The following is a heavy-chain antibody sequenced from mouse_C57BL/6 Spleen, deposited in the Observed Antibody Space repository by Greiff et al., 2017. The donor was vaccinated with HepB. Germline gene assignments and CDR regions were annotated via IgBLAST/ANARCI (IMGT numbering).Heavy chain of an antibody. CDR3: ARSRDYSNPAY. CDR2: IHPNSGST. Sequence: VQLQQPGAELVKPGASVKLSCKASGYTFTSYWMHWVKQRPGQGLEWIGMIHPNSGSTNYNEKFKSKATLTVDKSSSTAYMQLSSLTSEDSAVYYCARSRDYSNPAYWGQGTLVTVSA. D-gene: IGHD2-5*01. J-gene: IGHJ3*01. V-gene: IGHV1-64*01. CDR1: GYTFTSYW.